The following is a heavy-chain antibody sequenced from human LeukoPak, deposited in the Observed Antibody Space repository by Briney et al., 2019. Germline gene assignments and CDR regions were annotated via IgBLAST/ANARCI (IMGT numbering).Heavy chain of an antibody. CDR1: GGPFSGYY. V-gene: IGHV4-34*01. J-gene: IGHJ5*02. Sequence: PSETLSLTCAVYGGPFSGYYWSWIRQPPGKGLEWIGENKHSGGTNYNLPLKSRVTISVDTTKNQYSLKLSSVTAAETAVYYCARAGYSSGWYSSWGQGTLVSVSS. D-gene: IGHD6-19*01. CDR3: ARAGYSSGWYSS. CDR2: NKHSGGT.